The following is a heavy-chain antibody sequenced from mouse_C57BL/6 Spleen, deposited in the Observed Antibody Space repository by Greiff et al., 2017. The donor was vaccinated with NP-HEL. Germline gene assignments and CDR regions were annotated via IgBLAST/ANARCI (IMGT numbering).Heavy chain of an antibody. Sequence: QVHVKQSGAELVKPGASVKISCKASGYAFSSYWMNWVKQRPGKGLEWIGQIYPGDGDTNYNGKFKGKATLTADKSSSTAYMQLSSLTSEDSAVYFCVYGSSYGFAYWGQGTLVTVSA. CDR1: GYAFSSYW. J-gene: IGHJ3*01. CDR2: IYPGDGDT. D-gene: IGHD1-1*01. CDR3: VYGSSYGFAY. V-gene: IGHV1-80*01.